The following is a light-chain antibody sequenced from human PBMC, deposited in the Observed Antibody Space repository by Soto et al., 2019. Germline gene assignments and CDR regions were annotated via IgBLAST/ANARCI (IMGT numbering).Light chain of an antibody. CDR1: SSDVGGYNY. CDR3: SAYAGSKNSLV. V-gene: IGLV2-8*01. Sequence: QSALTQPPSASGSPGQSVTISCTGTSSDVGGYNYVSWYQQHPGKAPKLMIYEVSKRPSGVPDRFSGSKSGNTASLTVSGLQAEYESDYYCSAYAGSKNSLVFGEGTKVNVL. CDR2: EVS. J-gene: IGLJ2*01.